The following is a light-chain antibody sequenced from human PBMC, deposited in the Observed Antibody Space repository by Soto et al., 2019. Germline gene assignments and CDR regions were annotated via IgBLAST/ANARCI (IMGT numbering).Light chain of an antibody. CDR3: QQRTNWPPT. Sequence: EIVLTQSPATLSLSPGERATLSCRASQSVRNDLVWYHQKPGQARRVLIYSASHRATGIPARFSGSGSGTDFTLTISSLEPEDFAVYYCQQRTNWPPTFGGGTKVEMK. V-gene: IGKV3-11*01. CDR2: SAS. J-gene: IGKJ4*01. CDR1: QSVRND.